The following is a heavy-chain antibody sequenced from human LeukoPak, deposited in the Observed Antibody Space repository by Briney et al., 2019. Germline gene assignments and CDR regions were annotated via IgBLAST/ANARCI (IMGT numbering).Heavy chain of an antibody. CDR1: GSTFSSYA. CDR3: ARDHLGYCTNGVCYTTYYFDY. V-gene: IGHV1-69*05. J-gene: IGHJ4*02. CDR2: IIPIFGTA. Sequence: SVKVSCKASGSTFSSYAISWVRQAPGQGLEWMGGIIPIFGTANYAQKFQGRVTITTDESTSTAYMELSSLRSEDTAVYYCARDHLGYCTNGVCYTTYYFDYWGQGTLVTVSS. D-gene: IGHD2-8*01.